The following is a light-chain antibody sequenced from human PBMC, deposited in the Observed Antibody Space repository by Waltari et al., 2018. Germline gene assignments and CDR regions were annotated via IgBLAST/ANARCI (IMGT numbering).Light chain of an antibody. Sequence: QSALTQPPSASGSPGQSVTISCTGTSRDLGHSNYFPWYQQHPGKVPKLMIYDVYKRPSGVPDRFSGYKSGNTAFLTVSGLQGEDEADYYCSSFAGTHHVVFGGGTKLTVL. CDR1: SRDLGHSNY. J-gene: IGLJ2*01. CDR3: SSFAGTHHVV. V-gene: IGLV2-8*01. CDR2: DVY.